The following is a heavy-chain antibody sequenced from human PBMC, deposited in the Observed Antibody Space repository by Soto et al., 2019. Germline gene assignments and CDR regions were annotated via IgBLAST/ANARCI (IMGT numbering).Heavy chain of an antibody. CDR2: ISYDGSNK. V-gene: IGHV3-30*18. CDR1: GFTFSSYG. J-gene: IGHJ6*02. CDR3: AKFGYCSSTSCYLANYYYYGMDV. Sequence: PGGSLRLSCAASGFTFSSYGMHWVRQAPGEGLEWVAVISYDGSNKYYADSVKGRFTISRDNSKNTLYLQMNSLRAEDTAVYYCAKFGYCSSTSCYLANYYYYGMDVWGQGTTVTVSS. D-gene: IGHD2-2*03.